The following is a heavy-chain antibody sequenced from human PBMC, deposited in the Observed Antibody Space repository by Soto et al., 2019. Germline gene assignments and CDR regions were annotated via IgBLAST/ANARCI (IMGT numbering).Heavy chain of an antibody. D-gene: IGHD3-16*01. Sequence: ASVKVSCKASGYTFTGYYMHGVRQAPGQGLEWMGWINPNSGGTNYAQKFQGWVTMTRDTSISTAYMELSRLRSDDTAVYYCARERFVWGGGMDGCGRLTTVTVCS. CDR2: INPNSGGT. V-gene: IGHV1-2*04. CDR1: GYTFTGYY. J-gene: IGHJ6*01. CDR3: ARERFVWGGGMDG.